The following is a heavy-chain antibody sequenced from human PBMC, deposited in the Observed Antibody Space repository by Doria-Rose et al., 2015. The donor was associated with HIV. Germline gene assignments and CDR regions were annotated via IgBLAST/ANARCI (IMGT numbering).Heavy chain of an antibody. CDR3: ARHKRSGTSDLFDY. Sequence: QVQLQESGPGLVKPPETLSLTCSVSGGSITSSSYYWGWVRQPPGKGLEWIGSAHYSGTTYYNPSLKSRVTIFLDTSKTYFSLRLSLVTAADTAVYYCARHKRSGTSDLFDYWGQGTLVTVSS. J-gene: IGHJ4*02. D-gene: IGHD1-26*01. CDR1: GGSITSSSYY. CDR2: AHYSGTT. V-gene: IGHV4-39*01.